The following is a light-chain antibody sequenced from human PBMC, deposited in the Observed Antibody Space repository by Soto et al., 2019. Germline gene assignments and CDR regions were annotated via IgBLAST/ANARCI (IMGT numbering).Light chain of an antibody. J-gene: IGKJ1*01. V-gene: IGKV3-15*01. CDR1: QSISDT. CDR2: GAS. CDR3: QQYNNWPWT. Sequence: EIVMTQSPVTLSVSPGGRATLSCRASQSISDTLAWYQQKPGQAPRLLIHGASTRAPGFPARFSGSVSGTDFTLTISSLQSADFAVYYWQQYNNWPWTFGQRTKVEIK.